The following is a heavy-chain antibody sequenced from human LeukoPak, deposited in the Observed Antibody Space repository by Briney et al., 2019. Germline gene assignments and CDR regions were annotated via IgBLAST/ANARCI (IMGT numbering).Heavy chain of an antibody. CDR2: INQDGSEN. D-gene: IGHD3/OR15-3a*01. CDR1: GFSFSDYW. V-gene: IGHV3-7*01. Sequence: GGSLRLSCADSGFSFSDYWMTWVRQTPGKGLEFVANINQDGSENYYVDSVRGRFIISRDNAKNSLYLQMTSLRVEDTAVYCCTRDRGFGHFDCWGQGTLVTVSS. CDR3: TRDRGFGHFDC. J-gene: IGHJ4*02.